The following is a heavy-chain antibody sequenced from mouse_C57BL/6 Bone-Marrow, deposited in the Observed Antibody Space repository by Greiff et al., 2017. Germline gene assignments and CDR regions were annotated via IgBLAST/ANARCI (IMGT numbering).Heavy chain of an antibody. CDR1: GYTFTSYW. V-gene: IGHV1-53*01. CDR3: VKGNYGNYEDYAMDY. D-gene: IGHD2-1*01. J-gene: IGHJ4*01. Sequence: VQLQQPGTELVKPGASVKLSCKVSGYTFTSYWLHWVKQRPVQGLEWIGNINPSNGGTTYNEKFNSKPTLTVDKSSSTAYMQLSSLTSEDSAVYYCVKGNYGNYEDYAMDYWGQGTSVTVSS. CDR2: INPSNGGT.